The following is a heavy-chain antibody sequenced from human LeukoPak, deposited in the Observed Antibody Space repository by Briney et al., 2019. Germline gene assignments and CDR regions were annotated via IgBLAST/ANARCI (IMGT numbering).Heavy chain of an antibody. CDR3: ASRSSVAGTGPG. J-gene: IGHJ4*02. CDR2: ISSDGSST. CDR1: GFTISGYW. Sequence: PGGSLRLSCAASGFTISGYWMHWVRQVPGKGLVWVSHISSDGSSTSYADSVKGRFTISKDNAKNSLYLQMNSLRAEDTAVYYCASRSSVAGTGPGWGQGTLVTVSS. V-gene: IGHV3-74*01. D-gene: IGHD6-13*01.